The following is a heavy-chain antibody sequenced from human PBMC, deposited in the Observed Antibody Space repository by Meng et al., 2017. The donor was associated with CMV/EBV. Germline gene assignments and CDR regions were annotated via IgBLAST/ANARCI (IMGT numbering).Heavy chain of an antibody. CDR1: GYTFTSYA. V-gene: IGHV1-18*01. CDR2: ISAYNGNT. D-gene: IGHD6-13*01. J-gene: IGHJ4*02. Sequence: QVQLVQSGAEVKKPGASVKVSCKASGYTFTSYAMHWVRQAPGQGLEWMGWISAYNGNTNYAQKLQGRVTMTTDTSTSTAYMELRSLRSDDTAVYYCARELLYSSSWYEDYWGQGTLVTVAS. CDR3: ARELLYSSSWYEDY.